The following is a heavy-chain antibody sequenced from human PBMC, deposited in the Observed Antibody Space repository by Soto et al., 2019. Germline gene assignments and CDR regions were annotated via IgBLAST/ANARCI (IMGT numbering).Heavy chain of an antibody. Sequence: EVQLLESGGGLVQPGGSLRLSCAASGFPLSTYGMTWVRQAPGKGLEWVSAITGTGGNTYYVDSVKGRFTSSRDNSKNMLYLQVNSLRVEDTAGYYCARIRGYWYGLDVWGQGTTVTVSS. CDR1: GFPLSTYG. V-gene: IGHV3-23*01. CDR2: ITGTGGNT. CDR3: ARIRGYWYGLDV. J-gene: IGHJ6*02.